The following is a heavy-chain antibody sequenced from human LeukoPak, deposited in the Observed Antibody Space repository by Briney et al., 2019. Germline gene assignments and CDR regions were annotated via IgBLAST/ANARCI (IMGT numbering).Heavy chain of an antibody. CDR1: GGSISSYY. CDR2: IYYSGST. J-gene: IGHJ4*02. Sequence: PSETLSLTCTVSGGSISSYYWSWIRQPPGKGLEWIGYIYYSGSTNYNPSLKSRVTISVDTSKSQFSLKLSSVTAADTAVYYCARARWLLEFDYWGQGTLVTVSS. V-gene: IGHV4-59*01. CDR3: ARARWLLEFDY. D-gene: IGHD5-12*01.